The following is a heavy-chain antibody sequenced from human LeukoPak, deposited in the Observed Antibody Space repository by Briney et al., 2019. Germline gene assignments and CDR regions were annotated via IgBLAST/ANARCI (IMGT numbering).Heavy chain of an antibody. CDR1: GASISPFY. D-gene: IGHD3-16*02. CDR3: VRHGGGGESYPRVFDS. J-gene: IGHJ4*02. V-gene: IGHV4-59*08. Sequence: SETLSLTCTVSGASISPFYWSWIRQPPGRGLEWIGYIYDGANTNYSPSLNSRVTISIDTSKNQFSLKLSSVTATDTAVYFCVRHGGGGESYPRVFDSWGRGTLVTVSS. CDR2: IYDGANT.